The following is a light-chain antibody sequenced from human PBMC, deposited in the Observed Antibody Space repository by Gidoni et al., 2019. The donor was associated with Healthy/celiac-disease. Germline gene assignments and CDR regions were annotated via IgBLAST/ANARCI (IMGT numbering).Light chain of an antibody. Sequence: DIVMTQSPDSLAVSLGERATINCKSSQSVLYSSNNKNYLAWYQQKPGQPPKLPIYWASTRESGVPDRFSGSGSGTDFTLTISSLQAEDVAVYYCQQYYSTLLPFXGXPKVEIK. CDR3: QQYYSTLLP. CDR2: WAS. CDR1: QSVLYSSNNKNY. J-gene: IGKJ4*01. V-gene: IGKV4-1*01.